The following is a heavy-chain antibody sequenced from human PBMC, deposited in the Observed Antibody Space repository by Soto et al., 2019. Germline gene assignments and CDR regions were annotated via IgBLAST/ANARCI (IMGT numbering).Heavy chain of an antibody. J-gene: IGHJ4*02. CDR2: VWHDGSKE. CDR3: ARGIGGDYGGTSGYYDY. CDR1: GFTFSGHG. D-gene: IGHD4-17*01. V-gene: IGHV3-33*01. Sequence: QVQLVESGGGVVQTGRSLRLSCAASGFTFSGHGMHWVRQAPGKGLEWVAVVWHDGSKEYYADSVKGRFTISRDNSKNTLYLPMNSLRAEDTAVYSCARGIGGDYGGTSGYYDYWGQGTLVTVSS.